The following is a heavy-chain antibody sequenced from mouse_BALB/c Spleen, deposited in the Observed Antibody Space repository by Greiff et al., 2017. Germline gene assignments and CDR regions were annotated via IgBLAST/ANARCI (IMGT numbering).Heavy chain of an antibody. CDR1: GFTFSSYA. CDR3: ASHSGSSYGYFDV. D-gene: IGHD1-1*01. Sequence: EVQVVESGGGLVKPGGSLKLSCAASGFTFSSYAMSWVRQTPEKRLEWVATISSGGSYTYYPDSVKGRFTISRDNAKNTLYMQMSSLRSEDTAMYYCASHSGSSYGYFDVWGAGTTVTVSS. J-gene: IGHJ1*01. V-gene: IGHV5-9-3*01. CDR2: ISSGGSYT.